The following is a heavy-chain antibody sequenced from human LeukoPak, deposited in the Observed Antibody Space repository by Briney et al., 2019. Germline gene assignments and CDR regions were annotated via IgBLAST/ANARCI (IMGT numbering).Heavy chain of an antibody. V-gene: IGHV1-2*02. D-gene: IGHD6-13*01. CDR1: GYTFTGYY. J-gene: IGHJ4*02. Sequence: GASVKVSCKASGYTFTGYYMHWVRQAPGQGLEWMGWINPNSGGTNYAQKFQGRVTMTRDTSISTAYMELSSLRSEDTAVYYCARDSSSWYFSSWGQGTLVTVSS. CDR2: INPNSGGT. CDR3: ARDSSSWYFSS.